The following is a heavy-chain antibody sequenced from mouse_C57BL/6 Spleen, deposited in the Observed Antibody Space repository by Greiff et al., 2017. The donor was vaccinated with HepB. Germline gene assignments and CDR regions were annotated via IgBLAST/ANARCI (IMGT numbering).Heavy chain of an antibody. D-gene: IGHD4-1*01. CDR1: GFTFSSYA. Sequence: EVQLQESGGGLVKPGGSLKLSCAASGFTFSSYAMSWVRQTPEKRLEWVATISDGGSYTYYPDNVKGRFTISRDNAKNNLYLQMSHLKSEDTAMYYCARSSNPWFAYWGQGTLVTVSA. CDR2: ISDGGSYT. J-gene: IGHJ3*01. CDR3: ARSSNPWFAY. V-gene: IGHV5-4*01.